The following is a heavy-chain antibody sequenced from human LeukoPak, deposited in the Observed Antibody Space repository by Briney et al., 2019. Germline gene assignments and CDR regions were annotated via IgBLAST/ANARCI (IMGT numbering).Heavy chain of an antibody. CDR2: IDPNSGGS. J-gene: IGHJ6*03. Sequence: ASVKVSCKTSGYTFTGYYIHWVRQAPGQGLEWMGWIDPNSGGSNSAQKFQGRVTMTRDTSISTAYMELSRLRSDDTAVYYCAKRGVTMVRGVIMYYYYYYMDVWGKGTTVTISS. CDR3: AKRGVTMVRGVIMYYYYYYMDV. D-gene: IGHD3-10*01. V-gene: IGHV1-2*02. CDR1: GYTFTGYY.